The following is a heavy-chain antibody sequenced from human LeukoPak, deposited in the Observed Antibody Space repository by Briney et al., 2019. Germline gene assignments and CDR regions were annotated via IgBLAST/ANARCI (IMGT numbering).Heavy chain of an antibody. CDR3: ARGVEPLAANTLAY. V-gene: IGHV3-53*01. CDR2: LYSDGNT. CDR1: GFTVITND. D-gene: IGHD1-14*01. Sequence: GGSLRLSCAASGFTVITNDMTWVRQAPGKGLEWVSVLYSDGNTKYSDSVQGRFTISRDSSKNTLYLEMNSLSPDDPAVYYCARGVEPLAANTLAYWGQGTLVTVSS. J-gene: IGHJ4*02.